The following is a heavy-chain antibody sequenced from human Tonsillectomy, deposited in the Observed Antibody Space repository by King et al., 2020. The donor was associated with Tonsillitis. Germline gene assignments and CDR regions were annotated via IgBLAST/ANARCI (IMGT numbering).Heavy chain of an antibody. V-gene: IGHV3-11*01. J-gene: IGHJ2*01. Sequence: VQLVESGGGLVKPGGSLRLSCAASGFTFSDYYMSWIRQAPGKGLEWISYIIGSGNTIYYADSVKGRFTISRDNAKNSLYLQKSTLRAEDPAVYYCAEGGGLSGYFDLWGRGHLVTLSS. CDR1: GFTFSDYY. D-gene: IGHD3-16*01. CDR3: AEGGGLSGYFDL. CDR2: IIGSGNTI.